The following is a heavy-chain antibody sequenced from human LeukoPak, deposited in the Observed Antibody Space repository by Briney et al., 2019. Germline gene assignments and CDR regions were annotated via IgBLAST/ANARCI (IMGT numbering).Heavy chain of an antibody. CDR2: ISSSSSTI. Sequence: GGSLRLSCAASGFTFSSYSMNWVRQAPGKGLEWVSYISSSSSTIYYADSVKGRFTISRDNAKNSLYLQMNSLRDEDTVVYYCARNMITMVRGGAFDIWGQGTMVTVSS. V-gene: IGHV3-48*02. CDR3: ARNMITMVRGGAFDI. D-gene: IGHD3-10*01. CDR1: GFTFSSYS. J-gene: IGHJ3*02.